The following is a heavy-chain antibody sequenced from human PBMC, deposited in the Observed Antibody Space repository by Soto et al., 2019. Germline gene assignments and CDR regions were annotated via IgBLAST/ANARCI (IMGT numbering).Heavy chain of an antibody. CDR2: IIPILGTA. V-gene: IGHV1-69*01. J-gene: IGHJ5*02. CDR3: ARNIAARRGAFYNWFDP. CDR1: GGTFSSYA. D-gene: IGHD6-6*01. Sequence: QVQLVQSGAEVKKPGSSVKVSCKASGGTFSSYAISWVRQAPGQGLEWMGGIIPILGTANYAQKFQGRVTITADESTSTAYMELSSLRSEDTAVYYCARNIAARRGAFYNWFDPWGQGTLVTVSS.